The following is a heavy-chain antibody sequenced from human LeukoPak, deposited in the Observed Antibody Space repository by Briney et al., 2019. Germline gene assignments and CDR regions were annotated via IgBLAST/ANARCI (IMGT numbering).Heavy chain of an antibody. D-gene: IGHD5-18*01. CDR3: ASRGYSYDYVY. V-gene: IGHV3-11*03. J-gene: IGHJ4*02. CDR1: GFSFSDNH. Sequence: GRSLRLSCAASGFSFSDNHMSWIRQAPGKGLEWLSYISSSSTYTNYADSVKGRFTISRDNAKNSLYLQMNSLRAEDTAVYYCASRGYSYDYVYWGQGTLVIVSS. CDR2: ISSSSTYT.